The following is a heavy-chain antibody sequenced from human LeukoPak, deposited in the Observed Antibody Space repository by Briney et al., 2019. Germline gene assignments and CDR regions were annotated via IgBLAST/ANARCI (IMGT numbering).Heavy chain of an antibody. Sequence: GGSLRLSCAASGFTFSSYWMSWVRQAPGQGLEWVANIEQDGSEKYYVDSVKGRFTISRDNAKNSLYLQMNSLRAEDTAVYYCARLQDYYDSSGYVGGFDYWGQGTLVTVSS. CDR2: IEQDGSEK. CDR1: GFTFSSYW. CDR3: ARLQDYYDSSGYVGGFDY. J-gene: IGHJ4*02. V-gene: IGHV3-7*01. D-gene: IGHD3-22*01.